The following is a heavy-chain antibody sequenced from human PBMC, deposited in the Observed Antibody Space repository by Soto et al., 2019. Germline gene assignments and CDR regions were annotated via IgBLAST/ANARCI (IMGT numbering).Heavy chain of an antibody. V-gene: IGHV1-18*04. CDR3: ARGAAYYHMLSGRYYYYYYGMDV. D-gene: IGHD3-9*01. CDR1: AYTFTGYR. J-gene: IGHJ6*02. CDR2: ISAYISTA. Sequence: ASVPVSCRVSAYTFTGYRIGWVRPPPGQGVEWLGWISAYISTATYEQKRQGTVNATTDTSTSTAYMALRSLRSDDTAEDYCARGAAYYHMLSGRYYYYYYGMDVWGQGTTVTVSS.